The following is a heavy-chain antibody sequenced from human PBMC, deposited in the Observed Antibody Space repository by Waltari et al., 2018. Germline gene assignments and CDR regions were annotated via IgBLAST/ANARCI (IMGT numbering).Heavy chain of an antibody. CDR2: INSEGGGI. D-gene: IGHD1-7*01. Sequence: EVQLVESGGSLVQPGGSLRLSCATSGFSFSRSWMHWVRHSPGKGLVWVSRINSEGGGIGYADSVRGRFTVSRDNARNTLYLQMNSLRDEDTALYYCAKYISRGRELIAWGQGTLVTVSS. CDR1: GFSFSRSW. V-gene: IGHV3-74*01. CDR3: AKYISRGRELIA. J-gene: IGHJ4*02.